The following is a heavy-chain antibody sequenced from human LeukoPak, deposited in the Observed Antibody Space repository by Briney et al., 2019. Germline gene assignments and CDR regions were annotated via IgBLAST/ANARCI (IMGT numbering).Heavy chain of an antibody. CDR3: ARGIAAAGTFDY. D-gene: IGHD6-13*01. J-gene: IGHJ4*02. CDR1: GFTVSSNY. CDR2: IYSGGST. Sequence: GGSLRLSCAASGFTVSSNYMSWVRQAPGKGLEWVSVIYSGGSTYFADSVKGRFTLSRDNSKNTLYLQMNSLRAEDTAVYYCARGIAAAGTFDYWGQGTLVTVSS. V-gene: IGHV3-53*01.